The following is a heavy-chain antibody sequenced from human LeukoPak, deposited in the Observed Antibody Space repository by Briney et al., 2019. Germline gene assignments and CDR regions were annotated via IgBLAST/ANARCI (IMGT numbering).Heavy chain of an antibody. Sequence: SETLSLTCTVSGGSISSYYWSWIRQPPGKGLEWIGYIYYSGSTNYNPSLKSRVTISVDTSKNQFSLKLSSVTAADTAVYYCTRANHCGGDCYSQDYWGQGTLVTVSS. CDR1: GGSISSYY. D-gene: IGHD2-21*02. V-gene: IGHV4-59*01. J-gene: IGHJ4*02. CDR2: IYYSGST. CDR3: TRANHCGGDCYSQDY.